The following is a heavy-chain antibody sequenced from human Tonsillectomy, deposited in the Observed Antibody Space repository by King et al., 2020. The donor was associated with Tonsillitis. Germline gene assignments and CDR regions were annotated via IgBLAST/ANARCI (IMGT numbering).Heavy chain of an antibody. J-gene: IGHJ5*02. D-gene: IGHD3-10*01. CDR3: ASISEGHYHGTCAHNASNCFDP. V-gene: IGHV4-34*01. Sequence: VQLQQWGAGLLRPSETLSLTCAVYGGSFSDYYWSWIRQPPGKGLEWIGETNHSGSTNYNPSLKSRVTISVDTSKNQFSLKVGSVTAADTAVYYCASISEGHYHGTCAHNASNCFDPWGQGTLVTVSS. CDR2: TNHSGST. CDR1: GGSFSDYY.